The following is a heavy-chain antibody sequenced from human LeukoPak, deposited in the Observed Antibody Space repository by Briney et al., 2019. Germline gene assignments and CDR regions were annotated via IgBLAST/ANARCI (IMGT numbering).Heavy chain of an antibody. V-gene: IGHV3-74*01. CDR3: GRGGYYFDY. Sequence: PGGSLILSCAASGFTLSSSWIHWVRQAPGKGLVWVSRINSDGTITSYADSVKGRFTISRDNAKSTLYLQMNSLRAEDTAVYYCGRGGYYFDYWGQGTLVTVSS. CDR2: INSDGTIT. CDR1: GFTLSSSW. J-gene: IGHJ4*02.